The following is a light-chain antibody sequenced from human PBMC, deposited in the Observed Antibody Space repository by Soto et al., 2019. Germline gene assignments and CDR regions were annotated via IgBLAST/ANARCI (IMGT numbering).Light chain of an antibody. CDR1: SSDVGGYNY. Sequence: QSALTQPASVSGSPGQSITISCTGTSSDVGGYNYVSWYQQHPGKAPKLMIYEVSNRPSGVSNRFSGSKSGNTASLTISGPQAEDEADYYCSSYTGSSTVVFGGGTKLTVL. J-gene: IGLJ2*01. V-gene: IGLV2-14*01. CDR2: EVS. CDR3: SSYTGSSTVV.